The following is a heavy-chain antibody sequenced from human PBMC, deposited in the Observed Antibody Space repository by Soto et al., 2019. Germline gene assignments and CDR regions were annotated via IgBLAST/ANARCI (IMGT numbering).Heavy chain of an antibody. CDR3: AKDRLVGRPPPPYGMDV. V-gene: IGHV3-23*01. Sequence: EVQLLESGGGLVQPGGSLRLSCAASGFTFSGYAMTWVRQAPGKGLEWVSAISGSSGSTYYADSVEGRFTISRDNSKNTLYLQMNSLRAEDTAVYYCAKDRLVGRPPPPYGMDVWGQGTTVTVSS. CDR2: ISGSSGST. J-gene: IGHJ6*02. CDR1: GFTFSGYA. D-gene: IGHD6-6*01.